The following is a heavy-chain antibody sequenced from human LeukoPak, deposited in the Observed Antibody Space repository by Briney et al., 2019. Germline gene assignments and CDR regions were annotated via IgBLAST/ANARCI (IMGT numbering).Heavy chain of an antibody. CDR2: SKNKGRGYST. Sequence: PGGSLRLSCAASGCTFSDHHMDWVRQAPGKGLEWIGRSKNKGRGYSTVCASPVEGRFTISRDETKNWLYLQMRRLKTEDTAVYYCTRMFNYGSSGYYPDHWGQGTLVTVSS. V-gene: IGHV3-72*01. D-gene: IGHD3-22*01. J-gene: IGHJ4*02. CDR3: TRMFNYGSSGYYPDH. CDR1: GCTFSDHH.